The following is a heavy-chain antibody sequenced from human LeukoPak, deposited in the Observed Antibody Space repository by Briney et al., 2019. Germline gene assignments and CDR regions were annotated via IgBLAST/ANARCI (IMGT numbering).Heavy chain of an antibody. J-gene: IGHJ4*02. CDR3: AKDQLLFGVVIIPSIFDY. CDR1: GFTFSSYG. D-gene: IGHD3-3*01. V-gene: IGHV3-30*18. CDR2: ISYDGSNK. Sequence: GGSLRLSCAASGFTFSSYGMHWVRQAPGKGLEWVAVISYDGSNKYYADSVKGRFTISRDNSKNTVYLQMNSLRAEDTAVYFCAKDQLLFGVVIIPSIFDYWGQGTLVTVSS.